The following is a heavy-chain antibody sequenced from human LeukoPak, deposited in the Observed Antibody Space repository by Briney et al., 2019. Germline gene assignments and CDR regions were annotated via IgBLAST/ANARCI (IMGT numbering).Heavy chain of an antibody. CDR3: ARSHKPRRYSYGPYYYYMDV. CDR1: GGSISSYY. D-gene: IGHD5-18*01. Sequence: PSETLSLTCTVSGGSISSYYWSWIRQPPGKGLEWIGYIYYSGSTNYNPSLKSRVTISVDTSKNQFSLKLSSVTAADTAVYYCARSHKPRRYSYGPYYYYMDVWGKGTTVTVSS. V-gene: IGHV4-59*12. J-gene: IGHJ6*03. CDR2: IYYSGST.